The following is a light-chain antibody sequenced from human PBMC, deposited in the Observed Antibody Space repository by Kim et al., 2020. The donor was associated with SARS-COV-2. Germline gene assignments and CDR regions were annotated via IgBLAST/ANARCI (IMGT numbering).Light chain of an antibody. CDR1: NSDVGGYNY. CDR2: DAD. CDR3: SSYAGRFTYV. J-gene: IGLJ1*01. Sequence: GQSVTISCTGTNSDVGGYNYVSWYQQHPGKAPNLMIYDADKRPSGVPDRFSGSKSGNTASLTISGLQAEDEADYYCSSYAGRFTYVFGTGTKVTVL. V-gene: IGLV2-11*03.